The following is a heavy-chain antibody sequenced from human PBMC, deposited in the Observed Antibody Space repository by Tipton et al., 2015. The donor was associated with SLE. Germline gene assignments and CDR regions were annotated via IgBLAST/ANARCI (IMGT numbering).Heavy chain of an antibody. CDR1: DGSLSGSS. CDR3: ARDGGQRVISGTYDFYYSGLDV. Sequence: TLSLTCTVFDGSLSGSSWAWLRPSPGKGLEWFGEISHDGGANYIPSLDSRGTISLVTSKNPFSLKLTSVTAADTAVYYGARDGGQRVISGTYDFYYSGLDVWGQGTTVTVSS. D-gene: IGHD6-13*01. CDR2: ISHDGGA. V-gene: IGHV4-34*01. J-gene: IGHJ6*02.